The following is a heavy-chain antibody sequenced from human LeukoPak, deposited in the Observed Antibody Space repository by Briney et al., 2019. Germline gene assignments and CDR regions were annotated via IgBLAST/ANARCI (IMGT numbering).Heavy chain of an antibody. D-gene: IGHD3-10*01. V-gene: IGHV4-30-4*01. CDR1: GGSISSGDYY. J-gene: IGHJ4*02. CDR3: ARVSLASPVGGARRLGELDY. Sequence: SQTLSLTCTVSGGSISSGDYYWSWIRQPPGKGLEWIGYIYYSGSTYYNPSLKSRVTISVDTSKNQFSLKLSSVTAADTAVYYCARVSLASPVGGARRLGELDYWGQGTLVTVSS. CDR2: IYYSGST.